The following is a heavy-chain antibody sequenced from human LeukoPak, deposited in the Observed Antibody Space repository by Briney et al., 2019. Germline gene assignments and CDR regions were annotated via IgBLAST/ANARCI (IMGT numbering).Heavy chain of an antibody. J-gene: IGHJ6*02. CDR2: IYYSGST. Sequence: SETLSLTCTVSGGSISSYYWSWIRQPPGKGLEWIGYIYYSGSTNYNPSLKSRVTISVDTSKNQFSLKLSSVTAADTAVYYCARLGAYGDSSYYYGMDVWGQGTTVTVSS. CDR1: GGSISSYY. CDR3: ARLGAYGDSSYYYGMDV. D-gene: IGHD4-17*01. V-gene: IGHV4-59*08.